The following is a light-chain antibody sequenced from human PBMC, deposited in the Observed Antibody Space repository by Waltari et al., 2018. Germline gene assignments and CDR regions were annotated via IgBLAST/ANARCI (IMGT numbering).Light chain of an antibody. J-gene: IGLJ2*01. Sequence: DLSQPPSVSVSPGQTASIPCPGDYLGDKFVYCYQQKTDQSPVLVVYQDTKRPSGIPERFSGSNSGNTATLTISETQAADEADYYCQAWDSRIVVFGGGTKLTVL. V-gene: IGLV3-1*01. CDR3: QAWDSRIVV. CDR2: QDT. CDR1: YLGDKF.